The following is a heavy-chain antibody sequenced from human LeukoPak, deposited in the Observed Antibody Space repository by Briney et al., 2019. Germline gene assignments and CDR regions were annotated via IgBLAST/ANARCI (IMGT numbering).Heavy chain of an antibody. D-gene: IGHD3-22*01. CDR1: GFTFSSYA. J-gene: IGHJ4*02. CDR3: ARDISSYDSSGYYNY. V-gene: IGHV3-23*01. Sequence: PGGSLRLSCAASGFTFSSYAMSWVRQAPGKGLEWVSAISGSGGSTYYADSVKGRFTISRDNSKNTLYLQMNSLRAEDTAVYYCARDISSYDSSGYYNYWGQGTLVTVSS. CDR2: ISGSGGST.